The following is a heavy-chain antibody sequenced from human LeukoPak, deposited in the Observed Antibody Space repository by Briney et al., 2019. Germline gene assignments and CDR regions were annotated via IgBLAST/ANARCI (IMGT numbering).Heavy chain of an antibody. CDR3: ARRQTPDYGDPWGAFDI. V-gene: IGHV5-51*01. CDR2: IYPGDSDT. CDR1: GYSFTSYW. Sequence: GESLKISCKGFGYSFTSYWIGWVRQMPGKGLEWMGIIYPGDSDTRYSPSFQGQVTISADKSISTAYLQWSSLKASDTAMYYCARRQTPDYGDPWGAFDIWGQGTMVTVSS. J-gene: IGHJ3*02. D-gene: IGHD4-17*01.